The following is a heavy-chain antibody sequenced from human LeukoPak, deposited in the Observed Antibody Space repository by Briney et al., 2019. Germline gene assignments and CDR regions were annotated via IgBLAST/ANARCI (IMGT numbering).Heavy chain of an antibody. CDR3: AHTPYDFWSGYYTSCFDY. CDR1: GFSLSTSGVG. D-gene: IGHD3-3*01. CDR2: IYWNDDK. Sequence: SGPTLVNPTQTLTLTCTFSGFSLSTSGVGVGWIRQPPGKALEWLALIYWNDDKRYSPSLKSRLTITKDTSKNQVVLTMTNMDPVDTATYYCAHTPYDFWSGYYTSCFDYWGQGTLVTVSS. V-gene: IGHV2-5*01. J-gene: IGHJ4*02.